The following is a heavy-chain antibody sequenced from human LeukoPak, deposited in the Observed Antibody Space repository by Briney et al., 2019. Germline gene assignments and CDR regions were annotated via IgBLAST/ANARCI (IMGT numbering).Heavy chain of an antibody. CDR2: ISWNSGNI. Sequence: SLRLSCAASGFTFDDYAMHWVRQVPEKGLEWVSGISWNSGNIGYADSVKGRFTISRDNAKNSLYLQMNSLRVEDTALYYCAKDSGGGYSSSSGFDYWGQGTLVTVSS. CDR3: AKDSGGGYSSSSGFDY. V-gene: IGHV3-9*01. D-gene: IGHD6-6*01. CDR1: GFTFDDYA. J-gene: IGHJ4*02.